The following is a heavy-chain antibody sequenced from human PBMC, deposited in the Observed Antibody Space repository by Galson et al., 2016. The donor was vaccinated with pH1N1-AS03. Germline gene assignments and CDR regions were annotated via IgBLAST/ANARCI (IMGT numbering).Heavy chain of an antibody. D-gene: IGHD6-13*01. V-gene: IGHV1-2*02. CDR3: VRGSPHSSSTNYAFEF. CDR2: INTDSGGT. CDR1: GYAFTDYY. J-gene: IGHJ4*02. Sequence: SVKVSCKASGYAFTDYYMHLLRQAPGQGLEWMAWINTDSGGTDYAQKFQGGVTMTRDASISTTYMELSSLRSDDTAVYYCVRGSPHSSSTNYAFEFWGQGKLVTVSS.